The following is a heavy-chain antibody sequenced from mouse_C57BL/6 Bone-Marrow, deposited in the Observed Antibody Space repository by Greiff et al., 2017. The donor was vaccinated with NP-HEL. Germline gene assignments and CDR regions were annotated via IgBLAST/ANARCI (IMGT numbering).Heavy chain of an antibody. Sequence: VQLQQSGPVLVKPGASVKMSCKASGYTFTDYYMNWVKQSHGKSLEWIGVINPYNGGTSYNQKFKGKATLTVDKSSSTAYMELNSLTSEDSAVYYCARCYYYGSSTYWYFDVWGTGTTVTVSS. CDR3: ARCYYYGSSTYWYFDV. D-gene: IGHD1-1*01. CDR2: INPYNGGT. CDR1: GYTFTDYY. V-gene: IGHV1-19*01. J-gene: IGHJ1*03.